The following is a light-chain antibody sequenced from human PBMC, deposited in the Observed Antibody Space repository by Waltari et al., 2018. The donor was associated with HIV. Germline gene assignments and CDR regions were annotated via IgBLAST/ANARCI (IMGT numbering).Light chain of an antibody. J-gene: IGLJ3*02. CDR3: MIWYSSAGG. Sequence: QAVLTQSPSLSASPGASASLPCILRSGINVGPHKIHWYQQKPGTPPQYLMRYKSDSDKQQGSGVPSRFSGSKDASANAGILLISGLQSEDEADYYCMIWYSSAGGFGGGTKLTVL. CDR1: SGINVGPHK. V-gene: IGLV5-45*02. CDR2: YKSDSDK.